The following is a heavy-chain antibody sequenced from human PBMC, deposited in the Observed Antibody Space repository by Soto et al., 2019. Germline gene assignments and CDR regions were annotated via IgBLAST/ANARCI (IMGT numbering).Heavy chain of an antibody. CDR3: VRDIMYVRPRANDACDV. CDR1: GFSFSDNV. V-gene: IGHV1-3*01. CDR2: INPDNGST. J-gene: IGHJ3*01. Sequence: QVQLVQSGAEVRKPGASVNISCRASGFSFSDNVINWVRQAPGQSLEWMGWINPDNGSTSYSQTFQGTVTIARHASAGVAWMEVSDLTSVYSAAYYCVRDIMYVRPRANDACDVWGQGTMVTVSS. D-gene: IGHD3-16*01.